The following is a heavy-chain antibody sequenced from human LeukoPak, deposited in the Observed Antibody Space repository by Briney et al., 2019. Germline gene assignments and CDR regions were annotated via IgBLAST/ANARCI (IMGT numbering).Heavy chain of an antibody. CDR1: GFTFSNYG. CDR3: TRDEEGASREFDY. D-gene: IGHD1-26*01. Sequence: GGSLRLSCAASGFTFSNYGMNWVRQAPGKGLEWVSAISGSGHNTYYADSVEGRFTISRDNAKNSLYLQMNSLRVEDTAVYYCTRDEEGASREFDYWGQGALVTVSS. CDR2: ISGSGHNT. J-gene: IGHJ4*02. V-gene: IGHV3-21*01.